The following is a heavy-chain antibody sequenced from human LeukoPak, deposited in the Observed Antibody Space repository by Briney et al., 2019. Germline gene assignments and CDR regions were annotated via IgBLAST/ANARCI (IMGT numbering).Heavy chain of an antibody. CDR2: IYHSGSP. CDR3: ARFDGTPQDDAFDI. V-gene: IGHV4-4*02. D-gene: IGHD6-13*01. J-gene: IGHJ3*02. Sequence: PSETLSLTCAVSGGSISSNNWWGWVRQPPGKGLEWIGEIYHSGSPNYNPSLKSRVTISVDKSRNHFSLNLSSVTAADTAVYYCARFDGTPQDDAFDIWGQGTMVTVSS. CDR1: GGSISSNNW.